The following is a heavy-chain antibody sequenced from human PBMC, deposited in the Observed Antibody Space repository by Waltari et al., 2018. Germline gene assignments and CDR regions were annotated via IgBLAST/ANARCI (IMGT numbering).Heavy chain of an antibody. V-gene: IGHV3-74*01. CDR2: SNGDGGGI. CDR1: GFTFRSHW. CDR3: ARARDYYDSEDFFDY. D-gene: IGHD3-22*01. Sequence: EVQLVESGGGLVQPGGSLRLSCAASGFTFRSHWMHWVRQVPGKGLVWVSRSNGDGGGIRYADSVKGRFTISRDNAKSTIHLQMNSLRAEDTAIYYCARARDYYDSEDFFDYWSQGTLVTVAS. J-gene: IGHJ4*02.